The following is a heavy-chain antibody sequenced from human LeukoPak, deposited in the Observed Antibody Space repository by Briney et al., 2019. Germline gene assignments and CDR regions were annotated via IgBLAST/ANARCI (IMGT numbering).Heavy chain of an antibody. Sequence: PGGSLRLSCAASGVTLTRVIMNSVRQAPGPGLEGGSCISSSSYIYYADSVKGRFTISRDNAKNSLYLQMNSLRAEDTAVYYCARGREELEWLFLRDYYYYYMDVWGKGTTVTISS. D-gene: IGHD6-19*01. V-gene: IGHV3-21*01. J-gene: IGHJ6*03. CDR3: ARGREELEWLFLRDYYYYYMDV. CDR2: ISSSSYI. CDR1: GVTLTRVI.